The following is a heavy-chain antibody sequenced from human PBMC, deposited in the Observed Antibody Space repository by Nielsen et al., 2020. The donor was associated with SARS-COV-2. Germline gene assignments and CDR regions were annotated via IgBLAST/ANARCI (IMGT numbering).Heavy chain of an antibody. V-gene: IGHV3-11*06. CDR2: ISSSSSYT. Sequence: GESLKISCAASGFTFSDYYMSWIRQAPGKGLEWVSYISSSSSYTNYADSVKGRSTISRDNAKNSLYLQMNSLRAEDTAVYYCARAFRVPGIYIPLDYWGQGTLVTVSS. CDR3: ARAFRVPGIYIPLDY. D-gene: IGHD3-10*01. J-gene: IGHJ4*02. CDR1: GFTFSDYY.